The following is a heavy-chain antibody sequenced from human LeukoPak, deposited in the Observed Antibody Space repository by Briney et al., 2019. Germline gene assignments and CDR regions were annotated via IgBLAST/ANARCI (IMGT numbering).Heavy chain of an antibody. V-gene: IGHV3-9*01. D-gene: IGHD3-3*01. J-gene: IGHJ4*02. CDR2: ISWNSGSI. Sequence: GGSLRLSCAASGFTFDDYAMHWVRQAPGKGLEWVSGISWNSGSIGYADSVKGRFTISRDNAKNSLCLQMNSLRAEDTALYYCAKAHVPYYDFWSGYDKYYFDYWGQGTLVTVSS. CDR3: AKAHVPYYDFWSGYDKYYFDY. CDR1: GFTFDDYA.